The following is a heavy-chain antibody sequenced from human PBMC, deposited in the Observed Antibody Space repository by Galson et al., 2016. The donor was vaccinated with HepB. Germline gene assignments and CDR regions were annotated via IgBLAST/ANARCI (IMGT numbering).Heavy chain of an antibody. CDR3: SRDGGITGTTDWFDP. J-gene: IGHJ5*02. Sequence: SLRLSCAASGFTFSSYWMDWVRQAPGKGLVWVSRINSDGSSTSYADPVKGRFTISRDNAKNTLYLQMNSLRAEDTAVYYCSRDGGITGTTDWFDPLGQGTLVTVSS. CDR1: GFTFSSYW. D-gene: IGHD1-7*01. CDR2: INSDGSST. V-gene: IGHV3-74*01.